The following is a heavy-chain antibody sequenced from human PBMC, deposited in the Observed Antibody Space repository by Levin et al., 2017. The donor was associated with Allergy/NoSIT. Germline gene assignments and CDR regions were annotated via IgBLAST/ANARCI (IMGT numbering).Heavy chain of an antibody. J-gene: IGHJ6*03. CDR1: GGTFSSYA. D-gene: IGHD5-24*01. Sequence: ASVKVSCKASGGTFSSYAISWVRQAPGQGLEWMGRIIPILGIANYAQKFQGRVTITADKSTSTAYMELSSLRSEDTAVYYCARDSMANYYMDVWGKGTTVTVSS. V-gene: IGHV1-69*04. CDR3: ARDSMANYYMDV. CDR2: IIPILGIA.